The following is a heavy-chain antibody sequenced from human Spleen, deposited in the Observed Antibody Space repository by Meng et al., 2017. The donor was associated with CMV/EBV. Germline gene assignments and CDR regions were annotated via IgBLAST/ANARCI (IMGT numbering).Heavy chain of an antibody. CDR1: FTFSSYA. D-gene: IGHD3-22*01. Sequence: FTFSSYAMSWVRPAPGKGLEWVSAISGSGGSTYYADSVKGRFTISRDNSKNTLYLQMNSLRAEDTAVYYCAKVLVRGPYYYDSSGYDYWGQGTLVTVSS. CDR2: ISGSGGST. V-gene: IGHV3-23*01. J-gene: IGHJ4*02. CDR3: AKVLVRGPYYYDSSGYDY.